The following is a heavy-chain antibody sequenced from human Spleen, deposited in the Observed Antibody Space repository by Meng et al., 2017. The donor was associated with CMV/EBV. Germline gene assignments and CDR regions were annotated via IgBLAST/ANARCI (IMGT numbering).Heavy chain of an antibody. D-gene: IGHD1-26*01. Sequence: AASGFTFRYSYVTWIRQAPGKGLEWISHIGSSGSIIHYAESVKGRFTISRDNGQSTLYLQMNSLRADETAVYYCARDFSAVHNWLDTWGQGTLVTVSS. CDR3: ARDFSAVHNWLDT. J-gene: IGHJ5*02. V-gene: IGHV3-11*04. CDR2: IGSSGSII. CDR1: GFTFRYSY.